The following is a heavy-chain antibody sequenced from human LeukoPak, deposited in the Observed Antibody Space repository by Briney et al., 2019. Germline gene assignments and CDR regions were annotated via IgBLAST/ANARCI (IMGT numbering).Heavy chain of an antibody. D-gene: IGHD3-22*01. V-gene: IGHV5-51*01. CDR2: IYPGDSDT. CDR1: GYIFTGYW. Sequence: GESLKISCKGSGYIFTGYWIGWVRQMPGKGLEWMGIIYPGDSDTRYSPSFQGQVTISADKSISTAYLQWSSLKASDTAMYYCARHDSSGYYYYGMDVWGQGTTVTVSS. CDR3: ARHDSSGYYYYGMDV. J-gene: IGHJ6*02.